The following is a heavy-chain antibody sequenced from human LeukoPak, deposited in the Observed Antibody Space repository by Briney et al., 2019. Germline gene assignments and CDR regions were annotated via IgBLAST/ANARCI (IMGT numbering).Heavy chain of an antibody. CDR2: ISGSGGST. V-gene: IGHV3-23*01. Sequence: GGSLRLSCAASGFTFSSYGMIWVRQAPGKGLEWVSAISGSGGSTYYADSVKGRFTISRDNSKNTLYLQMNSLRAEDTAVYYCAKGSQWLVPLDYWGQGTLVTVSS. J-gene: IGHJ4*02. D-gene: IGHD6-19*01. CDR3: AKGSQWLVPLDY. CDR1: GFTFSSYG.